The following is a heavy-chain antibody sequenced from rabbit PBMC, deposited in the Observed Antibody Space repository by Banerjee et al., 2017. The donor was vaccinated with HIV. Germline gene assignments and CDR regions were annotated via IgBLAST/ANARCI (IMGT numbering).Heavy chain of an antibody. V-gene: IGHV1S47*01. CDR2: IDPVFGSI. J-gene: IGHJ4*01. CDR3: VSYDDYGDRNL. Sequence: QEQLVESGGGLVQPEGSLTLTCKASGFDFSSNAMCWVRQAPGRGLELIGYIDPVFGSIHYASWVNGRFTISDHNAQNTLYLQLNSLTAADTATYFCVSYDDYGDRNLWGQGTLVTVS. D-gene: IGHD2-1*01. CDR1: GFDFSSNA.